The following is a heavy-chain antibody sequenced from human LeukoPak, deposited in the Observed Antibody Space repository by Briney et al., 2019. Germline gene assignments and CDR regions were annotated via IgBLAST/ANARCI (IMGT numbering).Heavy chain of an antibody. CDR2: ISWNSGSI. V-gene: IGHV3-9*01. CDR1: GFTFDDYA. D-gene: IGHD6-13*01. J-gene: IGHJ5*01. Sequence: GGSLRLSCAASGFTFDDYAMHWVRQAPGKGLEWVSGISWNSGSIGYADSVKGRFTISRDNAKNSLYLQMNSLRAEDTALYYCAKSRAAAGTFDSWSQGTLVTVSS. CDR3: AKSRAAAGTFDS.